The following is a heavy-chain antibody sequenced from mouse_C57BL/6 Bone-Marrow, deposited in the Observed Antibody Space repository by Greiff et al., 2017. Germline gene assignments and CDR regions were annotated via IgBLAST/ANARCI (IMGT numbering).Heavy chain of an antibody. V-gene: IGHV3-1*01. D-gene: IGHD2-14*01. CDR2: ISYSGST. CDR1: GYSITSGYD. J-gene: IGHJ1*03. CDR3: ARENYRDWYFDV. Sequence: EVQLQESGPGMVKPSQSLSLTCTVTGYSITSGYDWHWIRHFPGNKLEWMGYISYSGSTNYNPSLKSRISITHDTSKNHFFLKLNSVTTEDTATYYCARENYRDWYFDVWGTGTTVTVSS.